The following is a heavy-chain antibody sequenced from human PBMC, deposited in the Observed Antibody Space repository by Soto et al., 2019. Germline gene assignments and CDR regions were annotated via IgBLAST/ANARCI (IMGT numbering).Heavy chain of an antibody. CDR3: ATAYFVWASEQPYYFDY. V-gene: IGHV3-23*01. CDR1: GFTFSNYA. Sequence: EVQLLDSGGGLVQPGGSLRLSCAASGFTFSNYAMTWVRQGPGKGLEWVSGISGSGGRSYYADSVKGRFTISRDYSKSTLYVQMNRLRAADTAVYYCATAYFVWASEQPYYFDYWGQGTLVTVSS. J-gene: IGHJ4*02. CDR2: ISGSGGRS. D-gene: IGHD3-16*01.